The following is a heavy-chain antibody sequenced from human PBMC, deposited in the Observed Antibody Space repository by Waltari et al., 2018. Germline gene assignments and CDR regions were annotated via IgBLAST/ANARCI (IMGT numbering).Heavy chain of an antibody. CDR3: ARGAPSGDYLPCDY. CDR2: VSPHNGAT. D-gene: IGHD2-21*02. J-gene: IGHJ4*02. CDR1: GYTFTRYG. Sequence: QVQLVQSGAEVEKPGASVKVSCKAIGYTFTRYGISWVRQAPGQGLEWMGWVSPHNGATDYAQKFQGRVTMATDTFMNTAYMELRSLRPDDTAVYYCARGAPSGDYLPCDYWGQGTLVTVSS. V-gene: IGHV1-18*04.